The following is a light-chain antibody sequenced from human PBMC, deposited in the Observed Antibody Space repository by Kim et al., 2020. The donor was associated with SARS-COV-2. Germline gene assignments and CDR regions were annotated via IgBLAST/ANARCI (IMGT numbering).Light chain of an antibody. J-gene: IGLJ2*01. CDR3: ATWDDSLNGL. V-gene: IGLV1-44*01. CDR1: SANSGSNT. Sequence: PGQRVTISCSGGSANSGSNTVNWYQQFPRTAPKLLIYNDYQRPSGVPERFSGSRSGTSASLVISGLQSEDEAVYYCATWDDSLNGLFGGGTKVTVL. CDR2: NDY.